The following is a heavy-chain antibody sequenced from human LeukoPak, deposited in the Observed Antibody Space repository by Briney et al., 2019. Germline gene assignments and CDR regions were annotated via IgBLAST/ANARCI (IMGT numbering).Heavy chain of an antibody. CDR3: ARNENTGYCSGGSCYYYYYMDV. V-gene: IGHV4-61*02. D-gene: IGHD2-15*01. J-gene: IGHJ6*03. Sequence: SETLSLTCTVSGGSISSGSYYWSWIRQPAGKGLEWIGRIYTSGSTNYNPSLKSRVTISVDTSKNQFSLKLSSVTAADTAVYYCARNENTGYCSGGSCYYYYYMDVWGKGTTVTISS. CDR2: IYTSGST. CDR1: GGSISSGSYY.